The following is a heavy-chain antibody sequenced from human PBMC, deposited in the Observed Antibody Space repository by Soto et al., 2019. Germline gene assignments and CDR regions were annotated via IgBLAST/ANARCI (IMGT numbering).Heavy chain of an antibody. J-gene: IGHJ6*02. D-gene: IGHD3-3*01. CDR2: ITAHNGNT. V-gene: IGHV1-18*01. CDR1: GYTFSNYA. Sequence: QVQLVQSGGEVKKPGASVKVSCKASGYTFSNYAISWVRQAPGQGLEWMGWITAHNGNTKYAQKFQARVTMTTDTSTSTASMELRSLTSDDTAVYNCARDAPYDDFWSGVMELYYYGMDVWGQGTTVTVSS. CDR3: ARDAPYDDFWSGVMELYYYGMDV.